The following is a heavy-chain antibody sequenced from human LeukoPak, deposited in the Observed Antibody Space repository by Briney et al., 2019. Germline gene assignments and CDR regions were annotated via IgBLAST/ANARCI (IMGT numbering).Heavy chain of an antibody. V-gene: IGHV3-48*03. Sequence: GGSLRLSCAASGFTFSSYEMNWVRQAPGKGLEWVSYISSSGNTIHYADSVKGRFTISRDNSKNTLHLQMNSLRAEDTALYYCARVNCSSTSCSQFTRTFFDSWGQGTLVTVSS. CDR1: GFTFSSYE. D-gene: IGHD2-2*01. CDR2: ISSSGNTI. CDR3: ARVNCSSTSCSQFTRTFFDS. J-gene: IGHJ4*02.